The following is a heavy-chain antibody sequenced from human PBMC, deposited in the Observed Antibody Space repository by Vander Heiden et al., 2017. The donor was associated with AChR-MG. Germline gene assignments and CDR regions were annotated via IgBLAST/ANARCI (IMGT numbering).Heavy chain of an antibody. CDR2: IRGDGIRT. D-gene: IGHD5-12*01. CDR1: GFTFSNYW. CDR3: SRELRDGYNSPPDY. V-gene: IGHV3-74*01. J-gene: IGHJ4*02. Sequence: VQLVESGGGAVQPVGSLRLSCAASGFTFSNYWMHWVRQAPGKGLGWVSRIRGDGIRTTHADSVKGRFTISRDNAKNTLYLQMNSLREEDTAVYYCSRELRDGYNSPPDYWGLGALGPVS.